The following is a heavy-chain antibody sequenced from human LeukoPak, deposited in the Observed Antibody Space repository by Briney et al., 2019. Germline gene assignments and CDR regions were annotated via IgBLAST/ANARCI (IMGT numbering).Heavy chain of an antibody. J-gene: IGHJ2*01. Sequence: QPGGSLRLSCATSGFTVSINYMSWVRQAPGKGLEWVSVIYSGGNTYYADSVKGRFTISRDSSKNTLYLQMNSLRAEDTAMFYCARGTQYWYFDLWGRGTTVTVSS. CDR3: ARGTQYWYFDL. D-gene: IGHD2-15*01. CDR1: GFTVSINY. V-gene: IGHV3-53*01. CDR2: IYSGGNT.